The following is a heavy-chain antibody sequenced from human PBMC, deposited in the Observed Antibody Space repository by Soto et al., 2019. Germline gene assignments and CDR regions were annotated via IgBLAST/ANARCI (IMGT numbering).Heavy chain of an antibody. V-gene: IGHV1-24*01. J-gene: IGHJ6*02. Sequence: GASVKVSCKVSGYTLTELSMHWVRQAPGEGLEWMGGFDPEDGETIYAQQFQGRVTMTEDTSTDTAYMELSSLRSEDTAVYYCAIRRLVSGQYSYYYGLDVWGQGTTVTVSS. CDR3: AIRRLVSGQYSYYYGLDV. D-gene: IGHD1-26*01. CDR2: FDPEDGET. CDR1: GYTLTELS.